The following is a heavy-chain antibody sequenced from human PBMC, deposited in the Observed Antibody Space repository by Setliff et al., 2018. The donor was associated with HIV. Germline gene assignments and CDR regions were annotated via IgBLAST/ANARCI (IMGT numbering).Heavy chain of an antibody. Sequence: SETLSLTCAVSGDSMNTNDWWGWILQPPGKGVAWIGYITNSGKTYYNPSLNRRVTMSIDTSKKQFSLKLSSVTAADTAVYYCARGPARAVACPGWLDPWGQGTLVTVSS. D-gene: IGHD6-19*01. CDR2: ITNSGKT. CDR3: ARGPARAVACPGWLDP. J-gene: IGHJ5*02. CDR1: GDSMNTNDW. V-gene: IGHV4-28*03.